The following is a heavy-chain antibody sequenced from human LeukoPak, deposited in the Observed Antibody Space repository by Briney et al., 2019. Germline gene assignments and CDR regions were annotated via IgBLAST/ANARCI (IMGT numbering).Heavy chain of an antibody. D-gene: IGHD2-15*01. CDR3: ARGVVVAARFDY. J-gene: IGHJ4*02. Sequence: GGSLRLSCAGSGFTFSDYYMSWIRQAPGKGLEWVSYISSSGSTIYYADSVKGRFTISRDNSKNTLYLQMNSLRVEDTAVYYCARGVVVAARFDYWGQGTLVTVSS. V-gene: IGHV3-11*01. CDR1: GFTFSDYY. CDR2: ISSSGSTI.